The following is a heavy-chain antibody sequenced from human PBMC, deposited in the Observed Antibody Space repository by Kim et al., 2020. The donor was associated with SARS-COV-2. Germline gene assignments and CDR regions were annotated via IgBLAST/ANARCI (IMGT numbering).Heavy chain of an antibody. V-gene: IGHV3-9*01. CDR2: ISWNSGSI. J-gene: IGHJ4*02. D-gene: IGHD3-10*02. CDR1: GFTFDDYG. Sequence: GGSLRLSCAASGFTFDDYGMHWVRQTPGKGLEWVSGISWNSGSIDYADSVKGRFTISRDNAKNSLYLQMNSLRAEDTALYYCASDLFGELIYIFDFWGQGTLVTVSS. CDR3: ASDLFGELIYIFDF.